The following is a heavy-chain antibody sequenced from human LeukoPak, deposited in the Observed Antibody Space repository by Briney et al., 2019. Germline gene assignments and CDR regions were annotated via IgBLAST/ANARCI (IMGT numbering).Heavy chain of an antibody. V-gene: IGHV3-15*07. J-gene: IGHJ4*02. D-gene: IGHD1-20*01. CDR1: GFTFTNAW. CDR2: IKSKADGETI. Sequence: PGGSLRLSCAASGFTFTNAWMNWVRQAPGKGLEWVGRIKSKADGETIDYAAPVKGRFTFSRDDSKNMLYLQMNSLKSEDTAVYYCSTLTSRGLSDSWGQGTLVTVSS. CDR3: STLTSRGLSDS.